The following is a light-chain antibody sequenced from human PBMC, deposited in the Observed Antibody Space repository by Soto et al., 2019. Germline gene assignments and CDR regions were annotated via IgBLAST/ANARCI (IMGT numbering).Light chain of an antibody. J-gene: IGKJ1*01. CDR1: QSISSY. CDR3: QQYDDYPWT. CDR2: AAS. Sequence: DIQMTQSPSSLSAAVGDRVTIPCRASQSISSYLNWYQQKPGKAPKLLIYAASSLQSGVPSRFSGTGSGTEFTLTISSLQPDDFATYYCQQYDDYPWTFGQGTKVDIK. V-gene: IGKV1-39*01.